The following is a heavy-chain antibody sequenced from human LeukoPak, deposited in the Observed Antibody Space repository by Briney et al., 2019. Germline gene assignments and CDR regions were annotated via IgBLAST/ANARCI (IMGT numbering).Heavy chain of an antibody. Sequence: ASVKVSCKASGYTFTSYAMHWVRQAPGQRLEWMGWINAGNGNTKYSQKFQGRVTITRDTSASTAYMELSSLRSEDTAVYYCARDHYYGSGSYEGHFDYWGQGTLVTVSS. CDR3: ARDHYYGSGSYEGHFDY. D-gene: IGHD3-10*01. V-gene: IGHV1-3*01. CDR2: INAGNGNT. CDR1: GYTFTSYA. J-gene: IGHJ4*02.